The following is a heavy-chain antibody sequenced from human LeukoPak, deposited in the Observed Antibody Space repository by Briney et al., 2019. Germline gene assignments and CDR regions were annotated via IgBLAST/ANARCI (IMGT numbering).Heavy chain of an antibody. CDR3: AKDRRSGTRGDYSFDY. CDR2: IKQDGSEK. V-gene: IGHV3-7*01. Sequence: GGSLRLSCAASGFTFSSYWMSWVRQAPGKGLEWVANIKQDGSEKYYVDSVKGRFTISRDNAKNSLYLQMNSLRAEDTAVYYCAKDRRSGTRGDYSFDYWGQGTLVTVSS. D-gene: IGHD4-17*01. CDR1: GFTFSSYW. J-gene: IGHJ4*02.